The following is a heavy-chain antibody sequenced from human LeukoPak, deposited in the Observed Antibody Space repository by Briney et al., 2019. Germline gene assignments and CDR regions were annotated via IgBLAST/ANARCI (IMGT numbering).Heavy chain of an antibody. J-gene: IGHJ3*02. D-gene: IGHD4-17*01. V-gene: IGHV3-30*04. CDR2: ISFHGTDT. CDR3: ARARHDYGDRDAFDI. Sequence: GGSLRLSCAASGFTFISYAIHWVRQAPGKGLEWVAVISFHGTDTFYADSVKGRFTISRDNAKNSLYLQMNSLRAEDTAVYYCARARHDYGDRDAFDIWGQGTMVTVSS. CDR1: GFTFISYA.